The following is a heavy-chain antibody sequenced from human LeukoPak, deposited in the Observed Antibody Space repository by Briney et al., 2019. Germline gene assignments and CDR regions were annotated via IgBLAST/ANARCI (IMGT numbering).Heavy chain of an antibody. D-gene: IGHD6-19*01. J-gene: IGHJ4*02. CDR2: ISGDGGST. V-gene: IGHV3-43*02. CDR3: AKEPYSSGWYPFVY. Sequence: GGSLRLSCAASGFTFGDYAMHWVRHAPGKGLEWGSVISGDGGSTYYADSVKGRFTISRDNSKNSLYLQMNSLRTEHIALYYCAKEPYSSGWYPFVYWGQGTLVTVSS. CDR1: GFTFGDYA.